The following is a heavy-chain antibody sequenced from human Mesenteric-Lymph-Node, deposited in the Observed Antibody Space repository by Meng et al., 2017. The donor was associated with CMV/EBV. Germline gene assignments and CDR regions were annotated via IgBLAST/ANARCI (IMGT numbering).Heavy chain of an antibody. D-gene: IGHD3-16*01. Sequence: GESLKISCAVSGFTFSNAWMSWVRQAPGTGMEWLGRTRKKNTSDTTEYGASVKGRFTISREDSKNSPYLHMNSLRTDDTAVYYCTKGYSGMYVCAFDVWGPGTMVTVSS. CDR1: GFTFSNAW. CDR2: TRKKNTSDTT. CDR3: TKGYSGMYVCAFDV. J-gene: IGHJ3*01. V-gene: IGHV3-72*01.